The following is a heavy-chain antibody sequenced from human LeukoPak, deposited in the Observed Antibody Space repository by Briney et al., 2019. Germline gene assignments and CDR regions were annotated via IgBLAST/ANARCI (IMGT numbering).Heavy chain of an antibody. CDR2: ISTFTGNT. V-gene: IGHV1-18*01. CDR1: GYPFTKSG. Sequence: ASVKVSCKGSGYPFTKSGIAWVRQAPGQGLEWMGWISTFTGNTNYAQKFQTRVTMTTDTSTTTVYMELKSLTSDDSAVYYCAKDEGRFDSWGQGTLVTVSS. J-gene: IGHJ5*01. CDR3: AKDEGRFDS.